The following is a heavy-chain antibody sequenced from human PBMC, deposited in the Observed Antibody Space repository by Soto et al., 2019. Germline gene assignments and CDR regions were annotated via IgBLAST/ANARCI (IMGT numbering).Heavy chain of an antibody. CDR2: IYRSGST. J-gene: IGHJ6*03. Sequence: SETLSLTCTVSGDSVRNQYWSWIRRPPGRGLEWIGYIYRSGSTKYNPSLKSRLTISVDTSKNQFSLKLSSVTAADTAVYYCASTLDYCHMDAWGKGTTVTVSS. CDR3: ASTLDYCHMDA. V-gene: IGHV4-4*09. CDR1: GDSVRNQY.